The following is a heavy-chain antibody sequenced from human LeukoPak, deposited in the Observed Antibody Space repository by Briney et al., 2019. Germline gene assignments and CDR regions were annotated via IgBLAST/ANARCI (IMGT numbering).Heavy chain of an antibody. CDR3: ARGYGITFGGVIVNYFDY. CDR1: GFTFSSYA. CDR2: INHSGST. Sequence: GSLRLSCAASGFTFSSYAMSWVRQAPGKGLEWIGEINHSGSTNYNPSLKSRVTISVDTSKNQFSLKLSSVTAADTAVYYCARGYGITFGGVIVNYFDYWGQGTLVTVSS. V-gene: IGHV4-34*01. J-gene: IGHJ4*02. D-gene: IGHD3-16*02.